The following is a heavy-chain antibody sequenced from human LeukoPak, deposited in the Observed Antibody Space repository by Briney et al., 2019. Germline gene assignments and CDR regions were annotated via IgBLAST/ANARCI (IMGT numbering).Heavy chain of an antibody. J-gene: IGHJ4*02. CDR1: GGSISSRHHS. V-gene: IGHV4-39*01. Sequence: SETPSLTCTVSGGSISSRHHSWGWIRQPPGKGLKWIGNVYYRGNTYYNPSLKSRVTISVDTSKSQFSLKLSSVTAADSAVYYCARLDNSGYYTLDYWGQGTLVAISS. CDR2: VYYRGNT. CDR3: ARLDNSGYYTLDY. D-gene: IGHD3-22*01.